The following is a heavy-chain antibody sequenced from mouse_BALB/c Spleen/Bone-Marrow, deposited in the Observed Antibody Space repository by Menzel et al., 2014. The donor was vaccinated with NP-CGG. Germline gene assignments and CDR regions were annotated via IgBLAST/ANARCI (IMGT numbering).Heavy chain of an antibody. CDR1: GFTFTSYG. CDR2: ISSGGSYT. CDR3: ARLGRDYFDY. Sequence: EVQGVESGGDLVKPGGSLKLSCAASGFTFTSYGMSWVRQTPDKRLEWVATISSGGSYTYYPDSVKGRFTISRDNAKNTLYLQMSSLKSEDTAMYYCARLGRDYFDYWGQGTPLTVSS. V-gene: IGHV5-6*01. D-gene: IGHD4-1*01. J-gene: IGHJ2*01.